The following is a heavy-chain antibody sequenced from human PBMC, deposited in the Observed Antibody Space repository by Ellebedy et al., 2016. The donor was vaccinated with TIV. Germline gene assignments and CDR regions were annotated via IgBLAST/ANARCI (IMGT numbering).Heavy chain of an antibody. CDR1: GFTFSDHY. Sequence: PGGSLRLSCAASGFTFSDHYMDRVRQAPGKGLEWVGRTRNKANSYTTEYAASVKGRFTISRDDSKNSLYLQMNSLKTEDTAVYYCARGGSYYPFAYWGQGTLVTVSS. D-gene: IGHD3-10*01. V-gene: IGHV3-72*01. CDR3: ARGGSYYPFAY. CDR2: TRNKANSYTT. J-gene: IGHJ4*02.